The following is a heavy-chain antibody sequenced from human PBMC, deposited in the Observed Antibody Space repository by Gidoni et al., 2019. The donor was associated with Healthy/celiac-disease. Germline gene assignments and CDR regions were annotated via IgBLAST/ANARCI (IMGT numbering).Heavy chain of an antibody. V-gene: IGHV3-30*18. J-gene: IGHJ4*02. D-gene: IGHD6-6*01. CDR1: GFTFSSHG. Sequence: QEVLVESGGGVVQPGRSLRRPCSASGFTFSSHGMSWVRQAPGKGVEGVAIVSYDGRNKCYADSVKGRFTISRDNSKNTLYLQMNSLRAEDTAVYYCAKKVGVIAALHYWGQGTLVTVSS. CDR3: AKKVGVIAALHY. CDR2: VSYDGRNK.